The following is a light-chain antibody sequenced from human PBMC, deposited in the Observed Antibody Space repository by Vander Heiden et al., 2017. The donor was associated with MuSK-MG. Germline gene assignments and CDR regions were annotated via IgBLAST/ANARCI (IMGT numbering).Light chain of an antibody. CDR1: SLRSYY. CDR2: GKN. V-gene: IGLV3-19*01. J-gene: IGLJ2*01. Sequence: SSALTQDPAVSVALGQTVRITCQGDSLRSYYASWYQQKPGQAPVLVIYGKNNRPSGIPDRFSGSSSGNTASLTITGAQAEDEADYYCNSRDSSGNHHVVFGGGTKLTVI. CDR3: NSRDSSGNHHVV.